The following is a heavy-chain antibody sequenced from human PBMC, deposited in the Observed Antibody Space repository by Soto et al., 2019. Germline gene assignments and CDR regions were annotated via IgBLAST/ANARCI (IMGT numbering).Heavy chain of an antibody. CDR1: GGTFSSYA. J-gene: IGHJ3*02. V-gene: IGHV1-69*01. CDR2: IIPIFGTA. CDR3: ATTFTEVGATSCRYKAFDI. D-gene: IGHD1-26*01. Sequence: QVQLVQSGAEVKKPGSSVKVSCKASGGTFSSYAISWVRQAPGQGLEWMGGIIPIFGTANYAQKFQGRVTITADESTSTAYMELSSLRSEDTAVYYCATTFTEVGATSCRYKAFDIWGQWTMVTVSS.